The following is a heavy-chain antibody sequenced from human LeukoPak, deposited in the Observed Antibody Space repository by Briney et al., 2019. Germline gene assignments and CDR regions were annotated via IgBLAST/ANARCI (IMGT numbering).Heavy chain of an antibody. V-gene: IGHV3-23*01. CDR2: ISDSGGST. CDR3: AKRGVVIRVILVGFHKEAYYFDS. CDR1: GITLSNYG. D-gene: IGHD3-22*01. Sequence: GGSLRLSCAVSGITLSNYGMSWVRQAPGRGLEWVAGISDSGGSTNYADSVKGRFTISRDNPKNTLYLQMNSLRAEDTAVYFCAKRGVVIRVILVGFHKEAYYFDSWGQGALVTVS. J-gene: IGHJ4*02.